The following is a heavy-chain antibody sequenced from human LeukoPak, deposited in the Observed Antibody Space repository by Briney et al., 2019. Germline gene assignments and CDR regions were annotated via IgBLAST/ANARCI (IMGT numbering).Heavy chain of an antibody. Sequence: ASVKVSCKASGYTFTSYDINWVRQATGQGLEWMGWMNPNSGNTGYAQKFQGRVTMTRNTSISTAYMELSSLRSEDTAVYYCARGSLSEPVPGIAAAGTGDYWGQGTLVTVSS. J-gene: IGHJ4*02. CDR2: MNPNSGNT. V-gene: IGHV1-8*01. CDR3: ARGSLSEPVPGIAAAGTGDY. D-gene: IGHD6-13*01. CDR1: GYTFTSYD.